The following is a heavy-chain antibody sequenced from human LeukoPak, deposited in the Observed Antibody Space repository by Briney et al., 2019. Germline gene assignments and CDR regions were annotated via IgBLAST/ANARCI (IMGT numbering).Heavy chain of an antibody. CDR2: ISGSGGST. CDR1: GFTFSSYA. J-gene: IGHJ4*02. Sequence: GGSLRLSCAASGFTFSSYAMSWVRQAPGKGLEWVSAISGSGGSTYYADSVKGRSTTSRDNSKNTLYLQMNSLRAEDTAVYYCAKDPCGDCYIDYWGQGTLVTVSS. V-gene: IGHV3-23*01. D-gene: IGHD2-21*01. CDR3: AKDPCGDCYIDY.